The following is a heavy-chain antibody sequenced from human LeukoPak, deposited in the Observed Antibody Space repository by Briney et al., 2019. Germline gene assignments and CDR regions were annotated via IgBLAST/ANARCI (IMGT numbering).Heavy chain of an antibody. CDR3: L. CDR1: GYPINNAYY. J-gene: IGHJ6*03. D-gene: IGHD4-11*01. CDR2: LYHPDST. Sequence: PSETLSLTCTVSGYPINNAYYWVWIRQPPGRGLEWIGSLYHPDSTYYNPSLKSRVTLTADTSRNQFSPKFARQYDSYFYYYVDLWGTGTTVTVSS. V-gene: IGHV4-38-2*02.